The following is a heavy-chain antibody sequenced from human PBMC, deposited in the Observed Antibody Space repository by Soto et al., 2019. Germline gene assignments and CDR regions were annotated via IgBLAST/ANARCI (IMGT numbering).Heavy chain of an antibody. J-gene: IGHJ1*01. D-gene: IGHD2-15*01. Sequence: QVQMQESGPGVVKPSETLSLTCTVSGASISGHSWTWIRQPPGKGLELIGTVHHRGNTKYNPSLLSRATISSDASKCEFSLRLSSLTAADTAVYYCAQCLDSAGSCLGFPHWGQGTLVTVS. CDR1: GASISGHS. CDR2: VHHRGNT. V-gene: IGHV4-59*11. CDR3: AQCLDSAGSCLGFPH.